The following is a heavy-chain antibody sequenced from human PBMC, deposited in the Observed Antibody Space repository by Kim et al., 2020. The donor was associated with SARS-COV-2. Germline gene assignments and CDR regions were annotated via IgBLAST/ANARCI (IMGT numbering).Heavy chain of an antibody. CDR3: ARDAILTPFDY. CDR2: IYYSGST. Sequence: SETLSLTCTVSGGSISSGGYYWSWIRQHPGKGLEWIGYIYYSGSTYYNPSLKSRVTISVDTSKNQFSLKLSSVTAADTAVYYCARDAILTPFDYWGQGTLVTVSS. J-gene: IGHJ4*02. V-gene: IGHV4-31*03. D-gene: IGHD3-9*01. CDR1: GGSISSGGYY.